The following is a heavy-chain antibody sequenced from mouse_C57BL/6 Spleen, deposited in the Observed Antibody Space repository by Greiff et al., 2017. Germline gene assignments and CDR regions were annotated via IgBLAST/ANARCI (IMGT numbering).Heavy chain of an antibody. D-gene: IGHD1-1*01. J-gene: IGHJ4*01. CDR3: ARGFITTVVGPSYAMDY. Sequence: EVKVVESGGGLVKPGGSLKLSCAASGFTFSSYTMSWVRQTPEKRLEWVATISGGGGNTYYPDSVKGRFTISRDNAKNTLYLQMSSLRSEDTALYYCARGFITTVVGPSYAMDYWGQGTSVTVSS. CDR1: GFTFSSYT. V-gene: IGHV5-9*01. CDR2: ISGGGGNT.